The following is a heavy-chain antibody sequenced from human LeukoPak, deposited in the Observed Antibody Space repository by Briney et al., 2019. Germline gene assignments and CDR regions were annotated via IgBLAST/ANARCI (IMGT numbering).Heavy chain of an antibody. Sequence: ASMKVSCKASGYTFTGYYIHWIRQAPGQGLEWMGWISPQNGGTNFALKFQGRVTMSMDTSLNTAYMELSRLTPDDTAVFYCARGRLQEGDNLRFGELLLDYWGQGTLVTVSS. D-gene: IGHD3-10*01. CDR2: ISPQNGGT. J-gene: IGHJ4*02. V-gene: IGHV1-2*02. CDR3: ARGRLQEGDNLRFGELLLDY. CDR1: GYTFTGYY.